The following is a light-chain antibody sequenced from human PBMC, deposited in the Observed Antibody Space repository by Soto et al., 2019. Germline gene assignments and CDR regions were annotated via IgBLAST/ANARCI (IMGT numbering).Light chain of an antibody. CDR1: SSDVGDYNC. CDR2: NVT. J-gene: IGLJ1*01. CDR3: NSYTSSFIYV. Sequence: QSALTQPASVSGSPEQSITISCTGTSSDVGDYNCVSWYQQHPGKAPKLIIYNVTNRPSEISHRFSGSKSGNMASLTISRLQAEDEADYYCNSYTSSFIYVFGTGTKLTVL. V-gene: IGLV2-14*01.